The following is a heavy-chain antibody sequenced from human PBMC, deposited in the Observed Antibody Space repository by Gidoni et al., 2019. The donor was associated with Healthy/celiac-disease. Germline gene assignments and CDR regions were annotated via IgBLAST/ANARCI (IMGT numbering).Heavy chain of an antibody. V-gene: IGHV4-39*01. J-gene: IGHJ3*02. D-gene: IGHD2-15*01. CDR2: IYYSGST. CDR1: GGSISSSSYY. Sequence: QLQLQSSGPGLVKPSETLSLTCTVSGGSISSSSYYWSWIRQPPRKGREGSGSIYYSGSTYYSPSLKSRVTISVETSKNQFSLKLSSVTGGDTAVYYCARYCSGGSCYEGDGAFDIWGQGTMVTVSS. CDR3: ARYCSGGSCYEGDGAFDI.